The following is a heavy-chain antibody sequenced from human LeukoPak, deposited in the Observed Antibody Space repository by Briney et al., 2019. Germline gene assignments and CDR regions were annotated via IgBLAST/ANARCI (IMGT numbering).Heavy chain of an antibody. D-gene: IGHD6-13*01. J-gene: IGHJ1*01. V-gene: IGHV4-38-2*02. CDR3: ARGGWVGSSWYTGGYFQH. CDR1: VYSISSGYY. CDR2: IYHSGST. Sequence: SETLSLTCTVSVYSISSGYYWGWIRQPPGKGLEWIGSIYHSGSTYYNPSLKSRVTISVDTPKNQFSLKLSSVTAADTAVYYCARGGWVGSSWYTGGYFQHWGQGTLVTVSS.